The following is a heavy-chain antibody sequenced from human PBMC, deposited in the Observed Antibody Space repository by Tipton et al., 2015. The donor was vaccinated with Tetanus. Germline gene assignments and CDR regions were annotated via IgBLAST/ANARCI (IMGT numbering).Heavy chain of an antibody. J-gene: IGHJ5*01. Sequence: TLSLTCTVAGDSISSGGYYWNWVRQNPGKGLEWLGYIFSGGTTFYSPSLNGRVSMSLDTSKNLFALRLASVTAADTAVYYCARDRHSYRISGAFRGNDALDTWGPGALVTVSS. CDR2: IFSGGTT. D-gene: IGHD1-26*01. CDR3: ARDRHSYRISGAFRGNDALDT. V-gene: IGHV4-31*03. CDR1: GDSISSGGYY.